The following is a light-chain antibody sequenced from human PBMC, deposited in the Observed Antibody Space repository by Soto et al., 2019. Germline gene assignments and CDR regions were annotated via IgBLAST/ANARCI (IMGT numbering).Light chain of an antibody. V-gene: IGKV1-5*01. J-gene: IGKJ1*01. CDR2: DAS. CDR3: QQYNSYLWT. CDR1: QSISSW. Sequence: DIQMTQSPSTLSASVGDRVTITCRASQSISSWLALYQQKPGKAPKLLIYDASSLESGFPSRFRGSVSGTEFPLTISRLLPDDFAIYYCQQYNSYLWTFGQGNKVEIK.